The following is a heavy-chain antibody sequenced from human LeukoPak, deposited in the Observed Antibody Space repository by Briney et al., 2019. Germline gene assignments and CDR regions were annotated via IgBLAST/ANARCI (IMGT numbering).Heavy chain of an antibody. V-gene: IGHV5-51*01. CDR2: IYPGDSDT. Sequence: GESLKISCKGSRYSFTDYWIGWVRQMPGKGLEWMGVIYPGDSDTRYSPSFQGQVTISADKSISTAYLQWSSLKASDTAMYYCARYIGTTGGYFDYWGQGTLVTVSS. CDR3: ARYIGTTGGYFDY. J-gene: IGHJ4*02. D-gene: IGHD1-1*01. CDR1: RYSFTDYW.